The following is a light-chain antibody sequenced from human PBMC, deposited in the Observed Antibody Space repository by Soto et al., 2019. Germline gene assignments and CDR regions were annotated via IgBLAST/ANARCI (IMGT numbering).Light chain of an antibody. J-gene: IGKJ1*01. V-gene: IGKV1-9*01. Sequence: DIQLTQSPSFLSASVGDRVTITCRASQGISSYLAWYQQKPGKAPKLLIYAAASTLQSGVPSRFSGSGSGTEFTLTISSLQPEDFATYYCQQLNSYPRTFGQGTKVEIK. CDR3: QQLNSYPRT. CDR1: QGISSY. CDR2: AAS.